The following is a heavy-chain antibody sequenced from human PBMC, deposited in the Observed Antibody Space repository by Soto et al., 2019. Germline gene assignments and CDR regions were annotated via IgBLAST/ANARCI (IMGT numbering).Heavy chain of an antibody. Sequence: QVQLVQSGAEVKKPGASVKVSCKASGYTLSDANINWVRQAPGQGPEWMGIINPRADSTNYAQKFQGRVTLTRDTSTSKAYMELSSLRSEDTAVYYCARDLRAGGDYWGQGTLVTVSS. V-gene: IGHV1-46*01. CDR3: ARDLRAGGDY. CDR2: INPRADST. D-gene: IGHD1-26*01. J-gene: IGHJ4*02. CDR1: GYTLSDAN.